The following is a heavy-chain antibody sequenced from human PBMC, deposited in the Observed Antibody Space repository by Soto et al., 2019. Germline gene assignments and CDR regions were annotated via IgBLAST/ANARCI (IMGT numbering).Heavy chain of an antibody. CDR3: AKDNGYCSSTSCYLYYGMDV. CDR2: ISYDGSNK. D-gene: IGHD2-2*03. V-gene: IGHV3-30*18. Sequence: QVQLVESGGGVVQPGRSLRLSCAASGFTFSSYGMHWVRQAPGKGLEWVAVISYDGSNKYYADSVKGRFTISRDNSKNTLYLQMNSLRAEDTAVYYCAKDNGYCSSTSCYLYYGMDVWGQGTTVTVSS. J-gene: IGHJ6*02. CDR1: GFTFSSYG.